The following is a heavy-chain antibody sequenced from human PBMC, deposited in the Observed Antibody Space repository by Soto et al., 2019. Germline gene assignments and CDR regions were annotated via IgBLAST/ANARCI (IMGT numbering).Heavy chain of an antibody. J-gene: IGHJ6*03. CDR1: GDSISSHY. CDR3: ARVSGYRGGVSSVTTHHYYMDV. CDR2: IYYTGST. Sequence: PSETLSLTCSVSGDSISSHYWNWIRQPPGKGLEWIGYIYYTGSTRYKTSLKSGVTISFDASKTHSSLQLNSVPPEDTAVYYCARVSGYRGGVSSVTTHHYYMDVWGEGTTVTVTS. V-gene: IGHV4-59*11. D-gene: IGHD4-17*01.